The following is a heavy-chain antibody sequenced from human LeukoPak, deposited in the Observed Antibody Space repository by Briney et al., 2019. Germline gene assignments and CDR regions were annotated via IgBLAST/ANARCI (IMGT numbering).Heavy chain of an antibody. Sequence: GGSLRLSCTASGFAFDEHGISWVRQVPGKGLEWVSGINWSGGSTGYADPLRGRFTISRDNAKNSLYLQMDSLRAEDTALYYCARAPITSPFYFDYWGQGTLVTVSS. CDR3: ARAPITSPFYFDY. CDR1: GFAFDEHG. V-gene: IGHV3-20*04. D-gene: IGHD2-2*01. J-gene: IGHJ4*02. CDR2: INWSGGST.